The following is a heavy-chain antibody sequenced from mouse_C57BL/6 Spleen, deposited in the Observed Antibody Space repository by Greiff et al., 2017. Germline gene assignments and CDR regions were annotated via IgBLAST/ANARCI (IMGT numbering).Heavy chain of an antibody. J-gene: IGHJ3*01. CDR1: GYTFTSYW. Sequence: VQLQQPGAELVKPGASVKVSCKASGYTFTSYWMHWVKQRPGQGLEWIGRIHPSDSDTNYNQKFKGKATLTVDKSSSTAYMQLSSRTSEDSAVHYCAVLTGTAWFAYWGQGTLVTVSA. V-gene: IGHV1-74*01. CDR3: AVLTGTAWFAY. CDR2: IHPSDSDT. D-gene: IGHD4-1*01.